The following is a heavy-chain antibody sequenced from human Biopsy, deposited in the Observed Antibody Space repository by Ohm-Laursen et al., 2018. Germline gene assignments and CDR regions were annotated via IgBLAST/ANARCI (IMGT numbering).Heavy chain of an antibody. CDR1: GYTFTSYG. D-gene: IGHD1-1*01. Sequence: SVKVSCNASGYTFTSYGIGWVRQAPGQGLEWMGWINTENGNTIYAQNLQGRVTMTADTSTSTAYMEVTSLRSDDTAVYYCARAKLEPVYYYYGMDVWGQGTTVTVSS. V-gene: IGHV1-18*01. CDR2: INTENGNT. J-gene: IGHJ6*02. CDR3: ARAKLEPVYYYYGMDV.